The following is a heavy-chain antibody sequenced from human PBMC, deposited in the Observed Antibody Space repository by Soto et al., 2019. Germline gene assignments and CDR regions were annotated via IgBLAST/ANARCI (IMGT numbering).Heavy chain of an antibody. V-gene: IGHV1-3*01. CDR2: INAGNGNT. J-gene: IGHJ4*02. D-gene: IGHD2-15*01. CDR3: AVSYCRGGSCSFNRFDY. CDR1: GYTFTSYA. Sequence: GASVKVSCKASGYTFTSYAMHCVRQAPGQRLEWMGWINAGNGNTKYSQKFQGRVTITRDTSASTAYMELSSLRSEDTAVYYCAVSYCRGGSCSFNRFDYWGQGTQVTVSS.